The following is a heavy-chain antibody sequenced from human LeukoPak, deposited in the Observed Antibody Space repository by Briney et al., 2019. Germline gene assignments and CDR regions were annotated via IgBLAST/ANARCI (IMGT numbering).Heavy chain of an antibody. D-gene: IGHD5-12*01. Sequence: GGSLRLSCAASGFTFSSYEMNWVRQAPGKGLEWVSYISSSGSTIYYADSVKGRFTISRDNAKNSLYLQMNSLRSEDTAVFYCARTPLRPAATTPRQLDYWGQGTLVTVSS. CDR2: ISSSGSTI. CDR3: ARTPLRPAATTPRQLDY. CDR1: GFTFSSYE. J-gene: IGHJ4*02. V-gene: IGHV3-48*03.